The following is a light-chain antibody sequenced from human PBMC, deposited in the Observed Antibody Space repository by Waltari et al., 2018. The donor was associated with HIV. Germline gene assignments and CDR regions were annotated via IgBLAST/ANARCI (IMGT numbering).Light chain of an antibody. CDR3: QVWDRSSAQVI. V-gene: IGLV3-21*04. J-gene: IGLJ2*01. Sequence: SYELTQPHSVSVAPGQTAMITCGGTNIESKSVQWYQQKPGQAPVLGCYFDIDRPSGIPERFSGSGSGNTATLTISRVDAGDEADYYCQVWDRSSAQVIFGGGTKLAVL. CDR1: NIESKS. CDR2: FDI.